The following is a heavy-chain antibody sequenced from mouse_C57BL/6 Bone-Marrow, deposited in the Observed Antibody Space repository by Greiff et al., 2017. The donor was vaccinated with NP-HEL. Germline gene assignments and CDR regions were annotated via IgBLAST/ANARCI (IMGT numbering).Heavy chain of an antibody. J-gene: IGHJ4*01. D-gene: IGHD2-3*01. V-gene: IGHV1-50*01. CDR2: IDPSDSYT. CDR1: GYTFTSYW. Sequence: QVQLQQPGAELVKPGASVKLSCKASGYTFTSYWMQWVKQRPGQGLEWIGEIDPSDSYTNYNQKFKGKATLTVDTSSSTAYMQLSSLTSEDSAVYYCARGRWLHYAMDYWGQGTSVTVSA. CDR3: ARGRWLHYAMDY.